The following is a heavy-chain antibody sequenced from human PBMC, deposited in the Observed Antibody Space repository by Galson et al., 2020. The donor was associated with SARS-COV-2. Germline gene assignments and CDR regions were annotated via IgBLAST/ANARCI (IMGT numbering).Heavy chain of an antibody. J-gene: IGHJ6*02. CDR3: ARVPTMQLWSYYYYYYGMDV. CDR2: INSDGSST. CDR1: GFTFSSYW. D-gene: IGHD5-18*01. V-gene: IGHV3-74*01. Sequence: QAGGSLRLSCAASGFTFSSYWMHWVRQAPGKGLVWVSRINSDGSSTSYADSVKGRFTISRDNAKNTLYLQMNSLRAEDTAVYYCARVPTMQLWSYYYYYYGMDVWGQGTTVTVSS.